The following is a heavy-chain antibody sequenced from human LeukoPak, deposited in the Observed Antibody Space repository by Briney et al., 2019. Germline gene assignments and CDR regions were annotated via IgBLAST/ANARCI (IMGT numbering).Heavy chain of an antibody. J-gene: IGHJ5*02. CDR1: GQGFDNYW. V-gene: IGHV5-51*01. CDR2: IHPADSDI. D-gene: IGHD3-16*01. CDR3: ARRHYDGTDFDP. Sequence: LGESLKISCKASGQGFDNYWIGWVRQTPGKGLEWMGIIHPADSDIVYSPSFQGQVTISADKSISTAYLQWSSLKASDTAIYYCARRHYDGTDFDPWGQGTLVTVSS.